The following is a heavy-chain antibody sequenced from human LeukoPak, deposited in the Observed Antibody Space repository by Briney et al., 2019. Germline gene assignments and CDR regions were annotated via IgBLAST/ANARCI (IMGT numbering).Heavy chain of an antibody. D-gene: IGHD4-17*01. Sequence: GGSLRLSCAASGFTFSDYYMSWIRQAPGKGLEWVSYISSSSNYTNYADSVKGRFTISRDNAKNSLYLQMNSLRAEDTAVYYCARMLLRDYGDYYFDYWGQGTLVTVSS. V-gene: IGHV3-11*06. CDR2: ISSSSNYT. CDR1: GFTFSDYY. CDR3: ARMLLRDYGDYYFDY. J-gene: IGHJ4*02.